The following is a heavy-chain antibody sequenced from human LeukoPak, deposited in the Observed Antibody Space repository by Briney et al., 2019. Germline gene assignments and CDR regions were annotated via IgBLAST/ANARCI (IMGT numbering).Heavy chain of an antibody. CDR2: INPSGGST. D-gene: IGHD3-9*01. CDR3: ARESSYFDWLLSRGYYFDY. CDR1: GYTFTSYY. V-gene: IGHV1-46*01. Sequence: ASVKVSCKASGYTFTSYYMHWVRQAPGQGREWMGIINPSGGSTSYAQKFQGKVTMTRDTSTSTVYMELSSLRSEDTDVYYCARESSYFDWLLSRGYYFDYWGQGTLLTVSS. J-gene: IGHJ4*02.